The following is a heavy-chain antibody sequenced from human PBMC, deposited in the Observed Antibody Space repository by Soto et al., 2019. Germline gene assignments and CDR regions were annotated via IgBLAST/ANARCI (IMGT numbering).Heavy chain of an antibody. Sequence: PSETLSLTCTVSGASVSTGCWSWIRQPPGKGLEWIGFMYYSGSTNYNPSLKSRVTISVDTSKNQFSLKLSSVTAADTAVYYCARHKAGSGGSYWFDPWGQGTLVTVSS. CDR3: ARHKAGSGGSYWFDP. J-gene: IGHJ5*02. CDR2: MYYSGST. CDR1: GASVSTGC. D-gene: IGHD2-15*01. V-gene: IGHV4-59*08.